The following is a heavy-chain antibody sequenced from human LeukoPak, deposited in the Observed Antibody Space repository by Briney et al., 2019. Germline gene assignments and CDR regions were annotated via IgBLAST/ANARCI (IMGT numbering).Heavy chain of an antibody. CDR2: MNPNSGNT. V-gene: IGHV1-8*01. CDR1: GYTFTSYD. Sequence: ASVKVSCKASGYTFTSYDINWVRQATGQGLEWMGWMNPNSGNTGYAQKFQGRVTMTRNTSISTAYMELSSLRSEDTAVYYCARLYYDILTRYYHYFDYWGQGTLVTVSS. J-gene: IGHJ4*02. CDR3: ARLYYDILTRYYHYFDY. D-gene: IGHD3-9*01.